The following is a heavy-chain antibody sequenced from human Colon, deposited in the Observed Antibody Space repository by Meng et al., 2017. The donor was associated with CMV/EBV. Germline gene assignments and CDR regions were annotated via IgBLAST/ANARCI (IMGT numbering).Heavy chain of an antibody. J-gene: IGHJ4*02. V-gene: IGHV5-51*01. D-gene: IGHD2-2*01. CDR1: GYSFTSYW. CDR3: ARGLGYCSSTSCPFDY. Sequence: GYSFTSYWIGWVRQMPGKGLEWMGIIYPGDSDTRYSPSFQGQVTISADKSISTAYLQWSSLKASDTAMYYCARGLGYCSSTSCPFDYWGQGTLVTVSS. CDR2: IYPGDSDT.